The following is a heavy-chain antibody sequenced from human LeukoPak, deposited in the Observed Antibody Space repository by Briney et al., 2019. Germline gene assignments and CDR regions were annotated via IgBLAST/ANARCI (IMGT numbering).Heavy chain of an antibody. CDR1: GGSISSYY. V-gene: IGHV4-59*01. J-gene: IGHJ4*02. CDR2: IYYSGST. D-gene: IGHD5-18*01. CDR3: ARFRPYSRFDY. Sequence: SETLSLTCTVSGGSISSYYWSWIRQPPGKGLEWIGYIYYSGSTNYNPSLKSRVTISVDTSKNQFSLKLSSVTAADTAVYYCARFRPYSRFDYWGQGTLVTVCS.